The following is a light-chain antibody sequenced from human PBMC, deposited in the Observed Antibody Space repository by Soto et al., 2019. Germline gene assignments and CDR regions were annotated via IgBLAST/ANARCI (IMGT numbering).Light chain of an antibody. Sequence: DIQMAQSPSTLSGAGGERVTMTCRASQTISSWLAWYQQKPGKAPKLLIYKASTLKSGVPSRFSGSGSGTEFTLTISSLQPDDFATYYCQHYNSYSEALGQGTKVDI. CDR3: QHYNSYSEA. CDR1: QTISSW. V-gene: IGKV1-5*03. CDR2: KAS. J-gene: IGKJ1*01.